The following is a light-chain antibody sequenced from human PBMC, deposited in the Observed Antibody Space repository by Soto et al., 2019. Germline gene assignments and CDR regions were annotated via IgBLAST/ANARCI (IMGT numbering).Light chain of an antibody. CDR2: GAS. J-gene: IGKJ1*01. Sequence: EIVLTQSPGTLSLSPGERATLSCRASQSVSSSFLAWYQQKPGQAPRLLIYGASSRATGIPDRFSGSGSGTDFTLTISRLEPEDFGVYYCQRYDSSPWTFGQGTKVEIK. CDR3: QRYDSSPWT. CDR1: QSVSSSF. V-gene: IGKV3-20*01.